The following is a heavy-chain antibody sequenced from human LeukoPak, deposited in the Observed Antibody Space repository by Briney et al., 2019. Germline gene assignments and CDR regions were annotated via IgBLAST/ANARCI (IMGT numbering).Heavy chain of an antibody. V-gene: IGHV1-69*04. CDR1: GYTFTSYG. CDR3: ARDSSSWLGYFDY. CDR2: IIPILGIA. Sequence: SVKVSCKASGYTFTSYGISWVRQAPGQGLEWMGRIIPILGIANYAQKFQGRVTITADKSTSTAYMELSSLRSEDTAVYYCARDSSSWLGYFDYWGQGTLVTVSS. J-gene: IGHJ4*02. D-gene: IGHD6-13*01.